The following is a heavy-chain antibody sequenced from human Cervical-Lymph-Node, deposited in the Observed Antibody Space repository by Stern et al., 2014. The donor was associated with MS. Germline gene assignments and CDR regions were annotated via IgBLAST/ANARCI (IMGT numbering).Heavy chain of an antibody. CDR2: IDWDDDK. CDR3: ARSIGAAGHFDY. Sequence: ESGPALVKPTQTLTLTCTFSGFSLSTSGMRVTWIRQPPGKALEWLARIDWDDDKFYSPSLKTRLTISKDTSKNQVVLTMTNMDPVDTATYYCARSIGAAGHFDYWGQGTLVTVSS. V-gene: IGHV2-70*04. J-gene: IGHJ4*02. CDR1: GFSLSTSGMR. D-gene: IGHD6-25*01.